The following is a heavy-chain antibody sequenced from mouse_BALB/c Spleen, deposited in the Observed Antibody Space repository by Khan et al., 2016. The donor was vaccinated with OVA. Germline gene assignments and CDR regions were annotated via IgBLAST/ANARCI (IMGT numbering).Heavy chain of an antibody. CDR3: ARGAGTTYGMDY. Sequence: VQLQQSGAELMKPGASVKISCKATGYTFSSYWIEWVKQRPGHGLEWIGEFLPGRGTINYNEKFRGKATFTAETSSNIAYMQLNSLTSEDSAVFYCARGAGTTYGMDYWGQGTSGTVSS. CDR2: FLPGRGTI. V-gene: IGHV1-9*01. CDR1: GYTFSSYW. D-gene: IGHD4-1*01. J-gene: IGHJ4*01.